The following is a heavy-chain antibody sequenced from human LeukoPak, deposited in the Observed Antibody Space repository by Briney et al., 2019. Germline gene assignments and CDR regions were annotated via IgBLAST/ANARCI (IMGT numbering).Heavy chain of an antibody. CDR3: ARDGVYDSSEEGYFDY. CDR1: GFTFSSYA. CDR2: ISGSGGST. J-gene: IGHJ4*02. Sequence: PGGSLRLSCAASGFTFSSYAMSWVRQAPGKGLEWVSAISGSGGSTFYADSVKGRFTLSRDNSKNTLYLQMNSLRAEDTAVYYCARDGVYDSSEEGYFDYWGQGTLVTVSS. V-gene: IGHV3-23*01. D-gene: IGHD3-22*01.